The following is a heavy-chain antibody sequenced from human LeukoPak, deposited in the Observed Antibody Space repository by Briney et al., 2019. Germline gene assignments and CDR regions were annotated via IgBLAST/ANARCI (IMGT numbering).Heavy chain of an antibody. Sequence: ASVKVSCKASGYIFTDYYIHWVRQAPGQGLEWMGWININSGATNYAQTFQGRVTMTRDTSISTAYMELSWLVSYDTAVYFCARDAAGDRMVYFDYWGQGTLVTVSS. CDR2: ININSGAT. V-gene: IGHV1-2*02. D-gene: IGHD2-8*01. CDR1: GYIFTDYY. J-gene: IGHJ4*02. CDR3: ARDAAGDRMVYFDY.